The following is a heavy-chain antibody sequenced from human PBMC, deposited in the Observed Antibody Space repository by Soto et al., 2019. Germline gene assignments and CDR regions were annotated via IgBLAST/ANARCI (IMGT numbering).Heavy chain of an antibody. J-gene: IGHJ6*02. CDR1: GYTFTSYG. D-gene: IGHD1-26*01. Sequence: ASVKVSCKASGYTFTSYGISWVRQAPGQGLEWMGWISAYNGNTNYAQKLQGRVTMTTDTSTSTAYMELRSLRSGDTAVYYCARDGVGATRDYYYYGMDVWGQGTTVTVSS. CDR2: ISAYNGNT. V-gene: IGHV1-18*01. CDR3: ARDGVGATRDYYYYGMDV.